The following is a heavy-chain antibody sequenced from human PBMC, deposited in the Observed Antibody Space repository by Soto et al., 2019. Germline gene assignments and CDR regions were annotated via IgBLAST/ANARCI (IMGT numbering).Heavy chain of an antibody. CDR2: IYSGVNT. J-gene: IGHJ4*02. CDR3: ARGRLLISD. Sequence: EVQLVESGGGLVQPGGSLRLSCAASGFTVSSDYMTWVRQAPGKGLEWVSIIYSGVNTSYADSVKGRFTISRDNAKNTLYLQTNSLRAEDTAVYFCARGRLLISDWGQGALVPVSS. CDR1: GFTVSSDY. V-gene: IGHV3-66*01. D-gene: IGHD1-26*01.